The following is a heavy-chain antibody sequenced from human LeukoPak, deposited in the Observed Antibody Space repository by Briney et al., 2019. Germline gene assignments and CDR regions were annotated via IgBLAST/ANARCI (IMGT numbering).Heavy chain of an antibody. V-gene: IGHV3-66*02. Sequence: PGGSLRLSCAASGFTFSNFAMSWVRQAPGKGLEWVSVIYSGGSTYYADSVKGRFTISRDNSKNTLYLQMNSLRAEDTAVYYCARGTRGGHFWSGYRPFDYWGQGTLVTVSS. CDR3: ARGTRGGHFWSGYRPFDY. CDR1: GFTFSNFA. J-gene: IGHJ4*02. CDR2: IYSGGST. D-gene: IGHD3-3*02.